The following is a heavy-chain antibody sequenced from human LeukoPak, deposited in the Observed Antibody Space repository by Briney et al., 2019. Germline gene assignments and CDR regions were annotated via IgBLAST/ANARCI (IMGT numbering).Heavy chain of an antibody. Sequence: ASVKVSCKASGYTFTGYYMHWVRQAPGQGLEWMGRINPNSGGTNYAQKFQGRVTMTRDTSISTAYMELSRLRSDDTAVYYCARVGQEVQLELEYFDEWAQGTLVTVSS. CDR2: INPNSGGT. D-gene: IGHD1-1*01. J-gene: IGHJ4*02. CDR1: GYTFTGYY. V-gene: IGHV1-2*02. CDR3: ARVGQEVQLELEYFDE.